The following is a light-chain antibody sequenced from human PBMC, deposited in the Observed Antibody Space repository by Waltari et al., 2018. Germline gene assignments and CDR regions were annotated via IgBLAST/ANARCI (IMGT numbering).Light chain of an antibody. Sequence: ETVLTQSPGTLSSSPGERATLSCRASQTVRTTYLAWYQQKPGQAPTLLIYGASSRATGIPDRFSGSGSGTDFSLTISSLEPEDFAVYYCQQYDISPLTFGGGTKVEI. CDR2: GAS. J-gene: IGKJ4*01. CDR1: QTVRTTY. CDR3: QQYDISPLT. V-gene: IGKV3-20*01.